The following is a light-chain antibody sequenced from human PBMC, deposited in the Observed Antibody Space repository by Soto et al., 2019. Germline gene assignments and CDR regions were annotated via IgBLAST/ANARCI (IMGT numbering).Light chain of an antibody. CDR3: HQYGSSYT. Sequence: EVVLTQSPGTLSLSPGERATLSCRASQSVSSSYLSWYQQKPGQAPRLLIYGVSSRATGIPDRFSGSGSGTDFTLTSSRVEPEDFAVYYCHQYGSSYTFGQGTKLEIK. CDR1: QSVSSSY. J-gene: IGKJ2*01. CDR2: GVS. V-gene: IGKV3-20*01.